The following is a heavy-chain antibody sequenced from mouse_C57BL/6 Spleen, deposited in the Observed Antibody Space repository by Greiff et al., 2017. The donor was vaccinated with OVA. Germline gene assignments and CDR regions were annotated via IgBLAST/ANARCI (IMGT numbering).Heavy chain of an antibody. CDR2: ISYDGSN. Sequence: EVKLVESGPGLVKPSQSLSLTCSVTGYSITSGYYWNWIRQFPGNKLEWMGYISYDGSNNYNPSLKNRISITRDTSKNQFFLKLNSVTTEDTATYYCARGPYDWYFDVWGTGTTVTVSS. CDR3: ARGPYDWYFDV. J-gene: IGHJ1*03. D-gene: IGHD2-12*01. V-gene: IGHV3-6*01. CDR1: GYSITSGYY.